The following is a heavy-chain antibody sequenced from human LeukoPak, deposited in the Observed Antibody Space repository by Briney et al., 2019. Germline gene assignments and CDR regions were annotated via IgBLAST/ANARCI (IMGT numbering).Heavy chain of an antibody. J-gene: IGHJ4*02. V-gene: IGHV4-34*01. CDR2: INHSGST. D-gene: IGHD2-15*01. CDR3: ARVTHY. CDR1: GGSFSGYY. Sequence: PSETLSLTCAVYGGSFSGYYWSWIRQPPGKGLEWIREINHSGSTNYNPSLKSRVTISVDTSKNQFSLKLSSVTAADTAVYYCARVTHYWGQGTLVTVSS.